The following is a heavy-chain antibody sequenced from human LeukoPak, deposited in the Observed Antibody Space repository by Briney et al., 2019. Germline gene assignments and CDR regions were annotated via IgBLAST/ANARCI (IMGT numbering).Heavy chain of an antibody. D-gene: IGHD3-10*01. V-gene: IGHV3-11*01. CDR2: ISNSGSTR. CDR3: ARVGLLWFGETD. Sequence: GGSLRLSCAASGFTFSDYYMSWIRQAPGKGLEWLSYISNSGSTRYYADSVKGRFTISRDNAKNSLYLQINSLRAEDTAVYYCARVGLLWFGETDWGQGTLVTVSS. J-gene: IGHJ4*02. CDR1: GFTFSDYY.